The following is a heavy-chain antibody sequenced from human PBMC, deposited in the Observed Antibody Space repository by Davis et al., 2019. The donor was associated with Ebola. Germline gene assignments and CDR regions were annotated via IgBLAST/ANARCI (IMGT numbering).Heavy chain of an antibody. J-gene: IGHJ4*02. V-gene: IGHV3-30*04. CDR3: AKARRGEIDY. CDR2: ISYDGSNT. Sequence: GESLKISCEASGFFFSGHVMHWVRQAPGKGLEWVAVISYDGSNTFYADSVKGRFTISRDKSKNTLYLQMNSLRAEDTAVYYCAKARRGEIDYWGQGTLVTVSS. D-gene: IGHD3-16*01. CDR1: GFFFSGHV.